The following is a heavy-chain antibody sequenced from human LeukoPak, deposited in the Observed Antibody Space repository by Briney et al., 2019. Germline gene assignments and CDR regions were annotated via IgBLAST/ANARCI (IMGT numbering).Heavy chain of an antibody. V-gene: IGHV4-4*02. Sequence: SETLSLTCAVSGGSISSSNWWSWVRPPPGKGLEWIGEIYHSGSTNYNPSLKSRVTISVDTSKNQFSLKLSSVTAADTAVYYCARLTLVGATTVDYWGQGTLVTVSS. CDR2: IYHSGST. J-gene: IGHJ4*02. CDR3: ARLTLVGATTVDY. D-gene: IGHD1-26*01. CDR1: GGSISSSNW.